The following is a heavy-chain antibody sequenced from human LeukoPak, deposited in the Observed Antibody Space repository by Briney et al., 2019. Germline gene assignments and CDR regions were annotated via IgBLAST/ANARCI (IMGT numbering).Heavy chain of an antibody. CDR2: ISGSGDST. Sequence: GGSLRLSCAASGFTFTSYSMNWVRQAPGKGLEWVSAISGSGDSTYYADSVKGRFTISRDNSKNTLYLQMNSLRAEDTAVYYCAKDQIQLWIVDYWGQGTLVTVSS. J-gene: IGHJ4*02. D-gene: IGHD5-18*01. V-gene: IGHV3-23*01. CDR3: AKDQIQLWIVDY. CDR1: GFTFTSYS.